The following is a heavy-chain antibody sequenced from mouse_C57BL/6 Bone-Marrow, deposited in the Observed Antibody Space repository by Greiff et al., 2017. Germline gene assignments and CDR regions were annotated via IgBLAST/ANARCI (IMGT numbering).Heavy chain of an antibody. J-gene: IGHJ2*01. CDR1: GYTFTSYW. CDR2: IDPSDSYT. V-gene: IGHV1-59*01. CDR3: ARLNYYGSSLDY. Sequence: QVQLQQPGAELVRPGISVKLSCKASGYTFTSYWMHWVKQRPGQGLEWIGVIDPSDSYTNYNQKFKGKATLTVDTSSSTAYMQLSSLTSEDSAVYYCARLNYYGSSLDYWGQGTTLTVSS. D-gene: IGHD1-1*01.